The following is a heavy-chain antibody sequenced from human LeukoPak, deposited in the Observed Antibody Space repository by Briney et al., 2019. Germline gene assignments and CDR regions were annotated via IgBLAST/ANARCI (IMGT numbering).Heavy chain of an antibody. Sequence: GGSLRLSCAASGFTFSNAWMSWVRQAPGKGLEWVGRIKSKTDGGTTDYAAPVKGRFTISRDDSKNTLYLQMNSLKTEDTAVYYCTTLRFLEWLTELQPDDYWGQGTLVTVSS. V-gene: IGHV3-15*01. D-gene: IGHD3-3*01. J-gene: IGHJ4*02. CDR2: IKSKTDGGTT. CDR1: GFTFSNAW. CDR3: TTLRFLEWLTELQPDDY.